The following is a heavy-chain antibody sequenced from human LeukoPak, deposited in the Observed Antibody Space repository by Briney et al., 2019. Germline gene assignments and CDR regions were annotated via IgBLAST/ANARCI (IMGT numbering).Heavy chain of an antibody. J-gene: IGHJ4*02. Sequence: LTGGSLRLSCVVSGLTFSSYAKSWVRQAPGKGLDWVSAISASGGSTYYADSVKGRFTISRDNSKNTVYLQLNSLRGEDTAIYYCAPNWNLDYWGQGSLVTVSS. CDR2: ISASGGST. CDR1: GLTFSSYA. CDR3: APNWNLDY. D-gene: IGHD1-1*01. V-gene: IGHV3-23*01.